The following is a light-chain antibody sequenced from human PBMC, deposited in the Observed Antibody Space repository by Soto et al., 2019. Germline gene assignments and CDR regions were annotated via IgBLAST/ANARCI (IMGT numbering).Light chain of an antibody. CDR3: AAWDDSLNGYV. CDR1: SSNIGINT. CDR2: SNN. Sequence: QSVLTQPPSASGTPGQRVTISCSGISSNIGINTVNWYQQLPGTAPKLLNYSNNQRPSGVPDRFSGSKSGTSASLAISGLQSEDEADYYCAAWDDSLNGYVFGTGTKLTVL. V-gene: IGLV1-44*01. J-gene: IGLJ1*01.